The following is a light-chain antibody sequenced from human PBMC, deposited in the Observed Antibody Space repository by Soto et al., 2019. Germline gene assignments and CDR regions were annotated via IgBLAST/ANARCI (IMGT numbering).Light chain of an antibody. CDR2: GTS. CDR3: QQYGTSALT. V-gene: IGKV3-20*01. Sequence: IVLTQSPGTLSLSPGERATLSCRASQSVSSSYLVWYQQRPGQPPRLLIYGTSTRAAGISDRFSGSGSGTDFTLTIYRLEPGDSAVYYCQQYGTSALTFGGGTMVEIK. CDR1: QSVSSSY. J-gene: IGKJ4*01.